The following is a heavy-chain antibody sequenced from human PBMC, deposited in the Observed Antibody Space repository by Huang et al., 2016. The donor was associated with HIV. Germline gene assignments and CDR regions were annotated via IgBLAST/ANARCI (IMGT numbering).Heavy chain of an antibody. CDR2: RGADGTKH. CDR3: AKDPHDNGDYSLYQYYYYLDV. V-gene: IGHV3-30*02. CDR1: GFTFSRYG. Sequence: QVQLVESGGGVVQPGGSLRLSCSASGFTFSRYGMSWVRQVPGKGLEWVAFRGADGTKHFYADSLKGRISISRDNARNKLFLQVNSLRSEDAGVYYCAKDPHDNGDYSLYQYYYYLDVWGKGTTVTVSS. J-gene: IGHJ6*03. D-gene: IGHD4-17*01.